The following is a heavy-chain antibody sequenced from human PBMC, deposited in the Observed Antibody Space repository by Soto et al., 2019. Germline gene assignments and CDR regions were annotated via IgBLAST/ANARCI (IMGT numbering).Heavy chain of an antibody. CDR3: ARGDYYGSGSYYNRHRVDP. Sequence: GASVKVSCKASGYTFTSYAMHWVRQAPGQRLEWMGWINAGNGNTKYSQKFQGRVTVTRDTSASTAYMELSSLRSEDTAVYYCARGDYYGSGSYYNRHRVDPWGQGTLVTVSS. J-gene: IGHJ5*02. D-gene: IGHD3-10*01. V-gene: IGHV1-3*01. CDR1: GYTFTSYA. CDR2: INAGNGNT.